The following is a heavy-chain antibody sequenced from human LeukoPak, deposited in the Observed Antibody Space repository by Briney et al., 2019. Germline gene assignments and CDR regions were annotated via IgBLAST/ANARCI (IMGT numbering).Heavy chain of an antibody. V-gene: IGHV4-39*01. CDR2: IYYSGST. CDR3: ARNSSSGWFDP. CDR1: SGSISSSIYY. J-gene: IGHJ5*02. D-gene: IGHD3-22*01. Sequence: PSETLSLTCTVSSGSISSSIYYWGWIRQPPGKGLEWIGSIYYSGSTHYNPSLKSRVSISVDTSKNQFSLKLSSVTAADTALYYCARNSSSGWFDPWGQGTLVTVSS.